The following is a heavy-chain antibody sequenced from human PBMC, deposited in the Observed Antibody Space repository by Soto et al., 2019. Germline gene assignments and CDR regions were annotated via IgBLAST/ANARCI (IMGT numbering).Heavy chain of an antibody. D-gene: IGHD3-3*02. CDR2: ISAYNGNT. CDR1: GYTFTTYG. Sequence: QVQLVQSGAEMKKPGASVKVSCKASGYTFTTYGISWVRQAPGQGLEWMGWISAYNGNTHYAQKLQGRVTMTTDTSTSTAYVEVRSLRSDYTAVYYCVREHFPFTSDSFDYWGQGTLVTVSS. CDR3: VREHFPFTSDSFDY. V-gene: IGHV1-18*04. J-gene: IGHJ4*02.